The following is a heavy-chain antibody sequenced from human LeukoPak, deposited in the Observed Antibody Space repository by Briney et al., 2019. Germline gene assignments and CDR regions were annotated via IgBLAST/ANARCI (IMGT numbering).Heavy chain of an antibody. CDR3: ARDGYCSSTSCARGFDY. CDR1: GFTFSSYS. D-gene: IGHD2-2*03. Sequence: GGSLRLSCAASGFTFSSYSMHWVRQAPGKGLEWVSSISSSSSSYSYTYYADSVKGRFTISRDNAKNTLLLQMNSLRAEDTAVYYCARDGYCSSTSCARGFDYWGQGTLVTVSS. V-gene: IGHV3-21*01. CDR2: ISSSSSSYSYT. J-gene: IGHJ4*02.